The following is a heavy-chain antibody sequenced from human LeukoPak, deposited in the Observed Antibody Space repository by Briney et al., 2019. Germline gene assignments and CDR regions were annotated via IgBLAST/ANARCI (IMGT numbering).Heavy chain of an antibody. Sequence: SETLSLTCTVSGGSISSGDYYWSRIRQPPGKGQEWIGYIYYSGSTYYNPSLKSRVTISVDTSKNQFSLKLSSVTAADTAVYYCARQAYYYDSSGYSTLFDYWGQGTLVTVSS. J-gene: IGHJ4*02. CDR1: GGSISSGDYY. D-gene: IGHD3-22*01. CDR2: IYYSGST. V-gene: IGHV4-30-4*01. CDR3: ARQAYYYDSSGYSTLFDY.